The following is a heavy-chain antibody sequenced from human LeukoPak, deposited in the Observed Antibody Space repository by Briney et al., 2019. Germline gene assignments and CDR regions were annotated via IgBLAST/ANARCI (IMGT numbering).Heavy chain of an antibody. Sequence: SVKVSCEASGGTFSSYAISWVRQAPGQGLEWMGRIIPILGIANYAQKFQGRVTITADKSTSTAYMELSSLRSEDTAVYYCARSYYGDYAYVDYWGQGTLVTVSS. CDR1: GGTFSSYA. D-gene: IGHD4-17*01. J-gene: IGHJ4*02. CDR2: IIPILGIA. CDR3: ARSYYGDYAYVDY. V-gene: IGHV1-69*04.